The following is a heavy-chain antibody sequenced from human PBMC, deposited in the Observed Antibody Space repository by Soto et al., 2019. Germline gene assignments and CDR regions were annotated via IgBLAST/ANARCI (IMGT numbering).Heavy chain of an antibody. CDR3: ARLDPGHCSSASCPWYFDY. J-gene: IGHJ4*02. CDR1: GGTFSNYA. Sequence: QVQLVQSGAEVKKPGSSVKVSCRASGGTFSNYAISWVRQAPGQGLEWMGGIIPFFGTANYAQKFQGRVTITADESTTTAYMEVSSLRSEDTAVYYCARLDPGHCSSASCPWYFDYWGQGTPVTVSS. D-gene: IGHD2-2*03. CDR2: IIPFFGTA. V-gene: IGHV1-69*01.